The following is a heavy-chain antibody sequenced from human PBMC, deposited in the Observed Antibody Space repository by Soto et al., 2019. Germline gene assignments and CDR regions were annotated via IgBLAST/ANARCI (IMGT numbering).Heavy chain of an antibody. CDR2: IKQDGSEK. J-gene: IGHJ4*02. Sequence: EVQLVESGGGLVQPGGSLRLSCAASGFTFSSYWMSWVRQAPGKGLEWVANIKQDGSEKYYVDSVKGRFTISRDNAKNSLYLQMNSLRAEDTAVYYCVRAIPGVCYGYWGQGTLVTVSS. CDR3: VRAIPGVCYGY. D-gene: IGHD2-8*01. CDR1: GFTFSSYW. V-gene: IGHV3-7*01.